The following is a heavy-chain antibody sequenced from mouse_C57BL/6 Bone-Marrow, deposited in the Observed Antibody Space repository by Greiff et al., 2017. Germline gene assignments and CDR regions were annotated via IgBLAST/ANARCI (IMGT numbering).Heavy chain of an antibody. J-gene: IGHJ1*03. CDR1: GFPFSAYG. D-gene: IGHD2-3*01. CDR3: ARDDGPFGV. CDR2: ISSGSSTI. V-gene: IGHV5-17*01. Sequence: EVHLVESGGGLVKPGGSLKLSCAASGFPFSAYGMHWVRQAPEKGLEWVAYISSGSSTIYYADTVKGRFTISRDKAKNTLFLQMTSLRSEDTAMYYCARDDGPFGVWGTGTTVTVSA.